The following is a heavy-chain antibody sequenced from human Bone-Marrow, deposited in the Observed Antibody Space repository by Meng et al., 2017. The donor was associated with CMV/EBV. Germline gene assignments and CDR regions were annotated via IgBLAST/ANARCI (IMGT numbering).Heavy chain of an antibody. J-gene: IGHJ5*02. D-gene: IGHD3-16*01. CDR1: GGSISSYY. CDR2: IYYSGST. Sequence: SETLSLTCTVSGGSISSYYWSWIRQPPGKGLEWIGHIYYSGSTNYNPSLKSRVTISVDTSKNQFSLKLSSVTAADTAVYYCARDLTFRGFDPWGQGTLVTVSS. V-gene: IGHV4-59*01. CDR3: ARDLTFRGFDP.